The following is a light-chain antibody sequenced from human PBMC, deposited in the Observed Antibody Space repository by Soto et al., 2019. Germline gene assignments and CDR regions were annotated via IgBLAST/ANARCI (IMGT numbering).Light chain of an antibody. Sequence: DIQMTQSPSSLSASVEDRVIITCRASQSIGNHLNWYQLKPGKAPKLLIFAASSLQSGVPSRFSGSRSGPDFTLTISSLQPEDFATYYCQQSYSSPPTFGQGTKVDIK. V-gene: IGKV1-39*01. J-gene: IGKJ1*01. CDR1: QSIGNH. CDR3: QQSYSSPPT. CDR2: AAS.